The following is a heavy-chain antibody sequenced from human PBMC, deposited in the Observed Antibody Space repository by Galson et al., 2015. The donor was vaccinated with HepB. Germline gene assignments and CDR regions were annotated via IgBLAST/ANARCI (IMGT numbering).Heavy chain of an antibody. V-gene: IGHV1-3*01. CDR2: INAGNGNT. Sequence: SVKISCKASGYTFTSYAMHWVRQAPGQRLEWMGWINAGNGNTKYSQKFQGRVTITRDTSASTAYMELSSLRSEDTAVYYCARHHPYYYDSSGYQTYYYYGMDVWGQGTTVTVSS. CDR1: GYTFTSYA. CDR3: ARHHPYYYDSSGYQTYYYYGMDV. J-gene: IGHJ6*02. D-gene: IGHD3-22*01.